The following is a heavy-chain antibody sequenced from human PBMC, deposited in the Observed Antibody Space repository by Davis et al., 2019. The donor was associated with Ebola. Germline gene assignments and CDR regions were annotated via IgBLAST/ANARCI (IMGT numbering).Heavy chain of an antibody. J-gene: IGHJ4*02. CDR2: ISVSGGTI. V-gene: IGHV3-23*01. CDR1: GFTFSSYA. CDR3: AKGYGSGYYPFDY. Sequence: PGGSLRLSCAASGFTFSSYAMTWVRQAPGKGLEWVSAISVSGGTIYYADSVKGRFTISRDNSKNTLYLQMTSLRVEDTAVFYCAKGYGSGYYPFDYWGQGTLVTVSS. D-gene: IGHD6-25*01.